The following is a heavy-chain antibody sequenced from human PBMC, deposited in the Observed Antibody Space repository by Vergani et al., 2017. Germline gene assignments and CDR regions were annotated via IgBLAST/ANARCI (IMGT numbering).Heavy chain of an antibody. CDR3: AKDISXLPEYYYYYYGMDG. D-gene: IGHD6-19*01. V-gene: IGHV3-43*01. Sequence: EVQLVESGGGLVQPGGSLRLSCAASGFTFDDYTMHWVRQGPGKGLEWVSLISWDGGSTYYADSVKGRFTISRDNSKNSLYLQMNSLRTEDTALYYCAKDISXLPEYYYYYYGMDGWDEATTVTVSS. J-gene: IGHJ6*04. CDR1: GFTFDDYT. CDR2: ISWDGGST.